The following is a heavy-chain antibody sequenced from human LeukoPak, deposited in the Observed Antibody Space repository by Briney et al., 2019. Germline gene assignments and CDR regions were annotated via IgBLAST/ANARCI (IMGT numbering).Heavy chain of an antibody. Sequence: GSLRLSFAASGFTVSRNDMSWVCRAPGKGLEWVSVIYSGGSTYYADSVKGRFTISRDNSKNTLYLQMNSLRAEDTAVYYCARDLLTVTTEGYYYYMDVWGQGTLVTVSS. CDR2: IYSGGST. CDR3: ARDLLTVTTEGYYYYMDV. D-gene: IGHD4-11*01. CDR1: GFTVSRND. J-gene: IGHJ6*03. V-gene: IGHV3-66*02.